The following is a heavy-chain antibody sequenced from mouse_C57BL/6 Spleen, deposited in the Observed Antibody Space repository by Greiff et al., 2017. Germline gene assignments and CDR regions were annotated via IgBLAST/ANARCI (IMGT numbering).Heavy chain of an antibody. CDR2: IYPGSGST. CDR3: ARSGTTVVAPRDY. CDR1: GYTFTSYW. Sequence: VQLQQPGAELVKPGASVKMSCKASGYTFTSYWITWVKQRPGQGLEWIGDIYPGSGSTNYNEKFKSKATLTVDTSSSTAYMQLSSLTSEDSAVYYCARSGTTVVAPRDYWGQGTTLTVSS. V-gene: IGHV1-55*01. J-gene: IGHJ2*01. D-gene: IGHD1-1*01.